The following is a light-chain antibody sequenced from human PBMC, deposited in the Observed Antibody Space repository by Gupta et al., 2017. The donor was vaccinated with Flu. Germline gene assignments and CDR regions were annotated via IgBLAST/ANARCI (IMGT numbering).Light chain of an antibody. Sequence: MTQSPSSLSASIGDRVIITCRASQAISHDLAWYQKKVGEAPKLLIYAASTLQSGVPSRFSGSESGSEFTLTISSLQPEDVATYYCLQDYNYPWTFGQGTKVDIK. J-gene: IGKJ1*01. CDR3: LQDYNYPWT. V-gene: IGKV1-6*01. CDR2: AAS. CDR1: QAISHD.